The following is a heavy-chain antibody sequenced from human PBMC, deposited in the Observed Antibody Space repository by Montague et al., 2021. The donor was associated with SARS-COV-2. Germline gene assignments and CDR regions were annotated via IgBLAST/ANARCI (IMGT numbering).Heavy chain of an antibody. D-gene: IGHD1-26*01. CDR3: ARERWAVGVSFDY. V-gene: IGHV6-1*01. J-gene: IGHJ4*02. Sequence: CAISGDSVSSNSATWHWIRQSPSRGLEWLGMTYYRSRWSNDYAVSVRSRIIINPDTSTNQFSLQLSSVTPEDTAVYFCARERWAVGVSFDYWGQGTLVTVSS. CDR1: GDSVSSNSAT. CDR2: TYYRSRWSN.